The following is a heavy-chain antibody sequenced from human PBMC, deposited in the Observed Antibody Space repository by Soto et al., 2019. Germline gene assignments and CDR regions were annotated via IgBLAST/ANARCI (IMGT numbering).Heavy chain of an antibody. J-gene: IGHJ4*02. V-gene: IGHV3-23*01. CDR1: GFTFSSYA. CDR2: ICGSGGST. D-gene: IGHD2-15*01. Sequence: EVQLLESGGGLVQPGGSLRLSCAASGFTFSSYAMSWVRQAPGKGLEWVSAICGSGGSTYYADSVKGRFTISRDNSKNTLYLQMNSLRAEDTAVYYCAKELVGYCSGGSCRPFDYWGQGTLVTVSS. CDR3: AKELVGYCSGGSCRPFDY.